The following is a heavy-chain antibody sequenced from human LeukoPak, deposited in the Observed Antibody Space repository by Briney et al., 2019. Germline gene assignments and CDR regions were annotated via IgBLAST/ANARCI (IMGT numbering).Heavy chain of an antibody. D-gene: IGHD6-19*01. Sequence: GGSLRLSCAASGFTFSSYAMHWVRQAPGKGLEYVSAISSNGGSTYYANSVKGRFTISRDNYKNTLYLQMGRLRAEGRAVYYCASFESGWYVYWGQGTLVTVSS. CDR2: ISSNGGST. J-gene: IGHJ4*02. CDR1: GFTFSSYA. V-gene: IGHV3-64*01. CDR3: ASFESGWYVY.